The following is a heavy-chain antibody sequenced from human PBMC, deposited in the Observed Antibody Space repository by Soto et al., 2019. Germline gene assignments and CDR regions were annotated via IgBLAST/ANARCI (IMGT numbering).Heavy chain of an antibody. J-gene: IGHJ6*02. CDR1: GSTFSIYW. CDR3: ARASHWSSGYYHYYYAMDV. D-gene: IGHD3-22*01. Sequence: EVQLVESGGGSVQPGGSLSLSCAASGSTFSIYWMTWVRQAPGKGLEWVANIKEDGSEKYYVDSVKGRFTISRDNAKNSLYLRMNTLRAEDTAVYYCARASHWSSGYYHYYYAMDVWGQGTTVTVSS. V-gene: IGHV3-7*01. CDR2: IKEDGSEK.